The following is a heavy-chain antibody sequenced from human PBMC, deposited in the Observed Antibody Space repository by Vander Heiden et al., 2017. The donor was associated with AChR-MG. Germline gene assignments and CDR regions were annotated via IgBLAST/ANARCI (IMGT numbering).Heavy chain of an antibody. CDR1: GYTFPSYD. V-gene: IGHV1-8*01. D-gene: IGHD1-26*01. Sequence: QVQLVQSGAEVKKPGASVKVSCKASGYTFPSYDINWVRQATGQGLEWMGWMNPNSGNTGYAQKFQGRVTMTRNTSISTAYMELSSLRSEDTAVYYCARVNSGSYYYYYYYGMDVWGQGTTVTVSS. CDR2: MNPNSGNT. CDR3: ARVNSGSYYYYYYYGMDV. J-gene: IGHJ6*02.